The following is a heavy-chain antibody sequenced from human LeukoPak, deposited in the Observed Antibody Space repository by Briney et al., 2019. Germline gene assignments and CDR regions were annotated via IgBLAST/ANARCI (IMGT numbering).Heavy chain of an antibody. V-gene: IGHV1-46*01. J-gene: IGHJ4*02. D-gene: IGHD1-7*01. Sequence: EASVTVSCKASGYTFSNSYIHWVRQAPGQGLEWMGLINPSGGHTTYTQKYQGRVTMTRDMSTSTVYMELSSLRSDDTAVYYCARGANWNYDYWGQGTLVTVSS. CDR3: ARGANWNYDY. CDR1: GYTFSNSY. CDR2: INPSGGHT.